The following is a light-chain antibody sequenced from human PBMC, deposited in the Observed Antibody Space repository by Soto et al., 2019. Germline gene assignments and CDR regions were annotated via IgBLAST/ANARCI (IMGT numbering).Light chain of an antibody. J-gene: IGKJ4*01. V-gene: IGKV3-11*01. CDR3: QHRSNWPQLT. Sequence: EGVLTQSPATLSLSPGQRATLSCRASHSVITYLGWYQQKPGQAPRLLIYDASKRATGVPARFSGSGSGTEFTLTIRSLEREDSAVYYCQHRSNWPQLTFGGGTKVEIK. CDR1: HSVITY. CDR2: DAS.